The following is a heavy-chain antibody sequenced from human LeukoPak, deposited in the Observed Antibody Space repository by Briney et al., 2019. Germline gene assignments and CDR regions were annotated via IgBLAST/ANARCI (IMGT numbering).Heavy chain of an antibody. Sequence: GGSLRLSCAASGFTFSSYAMSWVRHAPGKGLECVSAISGSGGSTYYADSVKGRFTISRDNSKNTLYLQMNSLRAEDTAVYYCANDYGGNSDYYGMDVWGQGTTVTVSS. V-gene: IGHV3-23*01. J-gene: IGHJ6*02. CDR3: ANDYGGNSDYYGMDV. CDR2: ISGSGGST. D-gene: IGHD4-23*01. CDR1: GFTFSSYA.